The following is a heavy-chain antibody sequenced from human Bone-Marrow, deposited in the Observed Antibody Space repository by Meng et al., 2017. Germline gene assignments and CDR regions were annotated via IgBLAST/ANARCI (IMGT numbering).Heavy chain of an antibody. CDR3: ARDLSSSSLDY. V-gene: IGHV3-33*01. J-gene: IGHJ4*02. Sequence: VQLVGSGGGVVQPGRSLRLSCAASGFPFSSYGMHWVRQAPGKGLEWVAVIWSDGSNKYYAESVKGRFTISRDTSKNTLYLQMDSLRVEDTAVYYCARDLSSSSLDYRGQGTLVTVSS. CDR1: GFPFSSYG. CDR2: IWSDGSNK. D-gene: IGHD6-13*01.